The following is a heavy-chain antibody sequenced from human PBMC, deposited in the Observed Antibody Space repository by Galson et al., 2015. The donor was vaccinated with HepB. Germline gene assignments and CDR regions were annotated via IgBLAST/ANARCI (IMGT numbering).Heavy chain of an antibody. Sequence: SLRLSCAASGFVFSSYTMHWVRQAPGKGLDWVAVISYDASSKNYADSVKGRFTISRDNSKNTLYLQMNSLTVEDTAVYYCARERSGYYPDWGQGSLVTVSS. V-gene: IGHV3-30-3*01. CDR1: GFVFSSYT. CDR3: ARERSGYYPD. D-gene: IGHD3-22*01. CDR2: ISYDASSK. J-gene: IGHJ4*02.